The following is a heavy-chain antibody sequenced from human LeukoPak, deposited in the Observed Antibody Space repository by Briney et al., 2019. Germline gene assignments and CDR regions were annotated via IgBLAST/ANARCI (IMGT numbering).Heavy chain of an antibody. Sequence: SETLSLTCAVSGGSTSSGGYSWSWIRQPPGKGLEWIGFFYHSGSTYYNPSLKSRVTISVDRSKNQFSLRLSSVTAADTAVYYCARTVSDAFDIWGQGTMVSVSS. CDR1: GGSTSSGGYS. CDR2: FYHSGST. CDR3: ARTVSDAFDI. V-gene: IGHV4-30-2*01. D-gene: IGHD4-17*01. J-gene: IGHJ3*02.